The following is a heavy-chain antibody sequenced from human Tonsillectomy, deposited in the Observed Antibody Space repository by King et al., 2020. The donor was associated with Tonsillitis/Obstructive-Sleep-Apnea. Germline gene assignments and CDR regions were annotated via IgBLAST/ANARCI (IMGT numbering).Heavy chain of an antibody. J-gene: IGHJ3*01. CDR3: ARESSEAFDF. CDR2: ISSSSSYI. V-gene: IGHV3-21*01. Sequence: VQLVESGGGLVKPGGSLRLSCAASGFTFSSYSMNWARQAPGKGLEWVSSISSSSSYIYYADSVKGRFTISRDNAKNSLYLQMNSLRAEDTAVYYCARESSEAFDFWGQGTMVTVSS. CDR1: GFTFSSYS. D-gene: IGHD3-10*01.